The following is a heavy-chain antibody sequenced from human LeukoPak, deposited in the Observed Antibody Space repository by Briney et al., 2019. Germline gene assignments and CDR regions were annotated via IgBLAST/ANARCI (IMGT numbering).Heavy chain of an antibody. Sequence: GGSLRLSCVASGYTFKSYAMSWVRQAPGKWLEWVSAITSGDSTYYADSVKGRFIISRDNSRNTVYLKMNSLRVEDTAVYYCAKEGISWELLSGGDYWGPGTLVTVSS. CDR3: AKEGISWELLSGGDY. CDR2: ITSGDST. V-gene: IGHV3-23*01. D-gene: IGHD1-26*01. CDR1: GYTFKSYA. J-gene: IGHJ4*02.